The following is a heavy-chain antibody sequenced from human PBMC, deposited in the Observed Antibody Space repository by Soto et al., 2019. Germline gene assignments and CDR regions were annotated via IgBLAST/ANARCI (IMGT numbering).Heavy chain of an antibody. D-gene: IGHD6-13*01. CDR2: ISAYNGNT. CDR1: GYTFTSYG. Sequence: ASVKVSCKASGYTFTSYGISWVRQAPGQGLEGMGWISAYNGNTNYSPKLQGRVTKTTDTSTSTAYMELRSLRSDDTAVYYCASIAAAGTPHDFWGQGTLVTFSS. V-gene: IGHV1-18*01. CDR3: ASIAAAGTPHDF. J-gene: IGHJ4*01.